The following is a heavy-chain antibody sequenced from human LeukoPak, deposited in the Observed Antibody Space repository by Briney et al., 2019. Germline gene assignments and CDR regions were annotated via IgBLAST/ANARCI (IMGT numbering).Heavy chain of an antibody. V-gene: IGHV3-30*02. J-gene: IGHJ4*02. CDR1: GFTFSSYG. CDR3: AKARRGSGSYPPRNFDY. Sequence: GGSLRLSCAASGFTFSSYGMHWVRQAPGEGLEWVAFIRYDGSNKYYADSVKGRFTISRDNSKNTLYLQMNTVRAEDTAVYYCAKARRGSGSYPPRNFDYWGQGTLVTVSS. D-gene: IGHD3-10*01. CDR2: IRYDGSNK.